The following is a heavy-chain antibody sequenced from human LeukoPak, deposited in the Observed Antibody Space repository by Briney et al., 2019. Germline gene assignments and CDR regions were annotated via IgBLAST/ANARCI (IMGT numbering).Heavy chain of an antibody. Sequence: ASXXVSCKASGYTFTGYYMHWVRQAPGQGLEWMGRINPNSGGTNYAQKFQGRVTMTRDTSISTAYMELSRLRSDDTAVYYCARDPTVAAAGRSNDYWGQGTLVTVSS. D-gene: IGHD6-13*01. CDR2: INPNSGGT. V-gene: IGHV1-2*06. J-gene: IGHJ4*02. CDR1: GYTFTGYY. CDR3: ARDPTVAAAGRSNDY.